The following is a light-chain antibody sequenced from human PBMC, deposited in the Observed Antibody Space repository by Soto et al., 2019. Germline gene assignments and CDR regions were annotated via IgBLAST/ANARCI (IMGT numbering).Light chain of an antibody. J-gene: IGKJ1*01. CDR1: QGNRND. V-gene: IGKV1-6*01. Sequence: AIHTTQPPSSLSAHERVRVTITCRASQGNRNDLGWYQQKPGKAPKLLIYAASSLQSGVPSRFSGSGSGTDFTLTISSLQPEDFATYYCQHYDSYSEAFGQGTKVDIK. CDR3: QHYDSYSEA. CDR2: AAS.